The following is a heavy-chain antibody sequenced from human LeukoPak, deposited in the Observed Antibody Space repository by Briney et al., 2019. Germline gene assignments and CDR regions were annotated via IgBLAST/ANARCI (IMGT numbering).Heavy chain of an antibody. J-gene: IGHJ4*02. CDR1: GGTFSSYA. D-gene: IGHD3-22*01. CDR3: AREAVWYYDSSGYSSFDY. V-gene: IGHV1-69*05. Sequence: SVKVSCKASGGTFSSYAISWVRQAPGQGLEWMGGIIPIFDTANYAQKFQGRVTITTDESTSTAYMELNSLRSEGTAVYYCAREAVWYYDSSGYSSFDYWGQGTLVTVSS. CDR2: IIPIFDTA.